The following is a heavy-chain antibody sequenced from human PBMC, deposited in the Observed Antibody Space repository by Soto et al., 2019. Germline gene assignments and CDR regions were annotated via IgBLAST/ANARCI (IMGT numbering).Heavy chain of an antibody. CDR2: IYHSGST. J-gene: IGHJ4*02. Sequence: SETLSLTCAVSGGSISSGGYSWSWIRQPPGKGLEWIGYIYHSGSTYYNPSLKSRVTISVDRSKNQFSLKLSSVTAADTAVYYCARGGYDILTGYYILPFDYWGQGTLVTVSS. D-gene: IGHD3-9*01. CDR3: ARGGYDILTGYYILPFDY. CDR1: GGSISSGGYS. V-gene: IGHV4-30-2*01.